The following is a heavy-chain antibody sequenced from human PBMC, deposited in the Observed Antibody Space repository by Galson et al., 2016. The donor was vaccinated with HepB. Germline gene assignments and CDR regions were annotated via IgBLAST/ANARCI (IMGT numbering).Heavy chain of an antibody. J-gene: IGHJ4*02. CDR2: IYPSDSDT. CDR1: EYSFDSHW. D-gene: IGHD1-26*01. Sequence: QSGAEVKKAGESLKISCTGSEYSFDSHWIGWVRQVPGKGLEWMGFIYPSDSDTRYSPSFQGQVTISADKSINTAYLHWSSLKASDTAMYYCARLVGATTGYYFEYWGQGTLVTVSS. V-gene: IGHV5-51*01. CDR3: ARLVGATTGYYFEY.